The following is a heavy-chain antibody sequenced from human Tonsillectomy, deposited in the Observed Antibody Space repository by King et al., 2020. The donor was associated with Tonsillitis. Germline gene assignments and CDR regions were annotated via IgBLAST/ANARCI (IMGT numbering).Heavy chain of an antibody. D-gene: IGHD5-24*01. J-gene: IGHJ4*02. CDR1: GFSLSDARMG. CDR3: ARTQGEMSTAFDY. CDR2: IFSNDEK. Sequence: NLKESGPVLVKPTETLTLTCTVSGFSLSDARMGVSWIRQPPGKALEWLAHIFSNDEKSYSPSLRTRLTISKDTSKSQVVLSMTNMDPVDTATYYCARTQGEMSTAFDYWGQGTLVTVSS. V-gene: IGHV2-26*01.